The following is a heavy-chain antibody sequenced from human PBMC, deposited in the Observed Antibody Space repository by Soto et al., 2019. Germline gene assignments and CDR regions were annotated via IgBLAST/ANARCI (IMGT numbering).Heavy chain of an antibody. D-gene: IGHD7-27*01. CDR3: TRGKDLEPTVWGY. Sequence: QVHLQESGPGLVRPSETLSLTCIVTGDSMGSGGHYYNWIRQLPGKGLEWIGYVDYSGATHYNPSLSARATISRVKSKNQFFLRLTSVTAADTAVYFCTRGKDLEPTVWGYWGQGTQVTVSS. CDR2: VDYSGAT. CDR1: GDSMGSGGHY. V-gene: IGHV4-31*03. J-gene: IGHJ4*02.